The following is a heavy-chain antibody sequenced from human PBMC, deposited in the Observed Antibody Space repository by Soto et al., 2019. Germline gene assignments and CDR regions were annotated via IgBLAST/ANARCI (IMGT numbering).Heavy chain of an antibody. V-gene: IGHV4-34*01. CDR2: INHSGST. CDR1: GGSFSGYY. Sequence: SETLSLTCAVYGGSFSGYYWSWIRQPPGKGLEWIGEINHSGSTNYNPSLKSRVTISVDTSKNQFSLKLSSVTAADTAVYYCARGRGVLLWFGELTTPWYDYWGQGTLVTVSS. CDR3: ARGRGVLLWFGELTTPWYDY. D-gene: IGHD3-10*01. J-gene: IGHJ4*02.